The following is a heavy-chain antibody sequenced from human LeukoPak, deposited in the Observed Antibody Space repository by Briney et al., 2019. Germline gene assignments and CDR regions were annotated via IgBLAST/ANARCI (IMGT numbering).Heavy chain of an antibody. CDR2: INWSGDST. Sequence: GGSLRLSCAASGFNFDDYGMSWVRQAPGKGLEWVSGINWSGDSTGYADSVKGRFTISRDNAKNSLYLQMNSLRAEDTAVYYCARGGSPHDYGDYTAQFDPWGQGTLVTVSS. V-gene: IGHV3-20*04. CDR1: GFNFDDYG. D-gene: IGHD4-17*01. J-gene: IGHJ5*02. CDR3: ARGGSPHDYGDYTAQFDP.